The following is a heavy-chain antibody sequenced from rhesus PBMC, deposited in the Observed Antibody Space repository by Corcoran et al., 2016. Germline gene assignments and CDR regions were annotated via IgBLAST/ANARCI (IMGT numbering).Heavy chain of an antibody. Sequence: QVQLQESGPGLVKPSETLSLTCAVSGYSISSGYGWSWIRQPPGKGLEWIGYIGGRSGSTNTNPSLKSGVTISKDTSKIRFSLKLSSVTAADTAVYYCARERYSGYSHFDYWGQGVLVTVSS. D-gene: IGHD5-24*01. V-gene: IGHV4-127*01. CDR2: IGGRSGST. J-gene: IGHJ4*01. CDR1: GYSISSGYG. CDR3: ARERYSGYSHFDY.